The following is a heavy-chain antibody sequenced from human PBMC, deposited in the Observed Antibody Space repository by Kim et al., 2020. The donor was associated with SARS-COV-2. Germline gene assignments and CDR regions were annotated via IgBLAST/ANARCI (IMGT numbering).Heavy chain of an antibody. CDR3: ARGGAVTKFLDY. CDR2: ISWNSGSI. D-gene: IGHD4-17*01. CDR1: GFTFDDYA. J-gene: IGHJ4*02. V-gene: IGHV3-9*01. Sequence: GGSLRLSCAVSGFTFDDYAMHWVRQAPGKGLEWVSGISWNSGSIGYADSVKGRFTISRDNAKNSLYLQMNSLRAEDTALYYCARGGAVTKFLDYWGQGTLGTVSS.